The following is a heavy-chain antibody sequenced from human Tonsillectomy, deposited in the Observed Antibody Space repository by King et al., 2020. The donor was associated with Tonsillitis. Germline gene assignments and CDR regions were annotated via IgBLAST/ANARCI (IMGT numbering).Heavy chain of an antibody. CDR2: IWFDGNNK. D-gene: IGHD6-19*01. Sequence: VQLVESGEGVVQPGRSLRLSCAASGFLFSRYGMHWVRQAPGKGLEWVAVIWFDGNNKYYADSVKGRFTISRDNSKNTLHLQMNSLRAEDTAVYYCARGGVAGLYDELDYWGQGTLVTVSS. V-gene: IGHV3-33*08. CDR1: GFLFSRYG. CDR3: ARGGVAGLYDELDY. J-gene: IGHJ4*02.